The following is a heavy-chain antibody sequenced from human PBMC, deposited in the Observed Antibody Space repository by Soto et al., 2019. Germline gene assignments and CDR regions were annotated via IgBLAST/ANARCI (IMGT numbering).Heavy chain of an antibody. Sequence: QVQLVQSGAEVKKPGASVKVSCKASGYTFTSYAMHWVRQAPGQRLEWMGWINAGNGNTKYSQKFQGRVTITRDTSASTAYMELSSLRSEDTAVYYCARPACSSTSCYGLRVWGQGTLVTVSS. CDR1: GYTFTSYA. J-gene: IGHJ4*02. CDR2: INAGNGNT. D-gene: IGHD2-2*01. CDR3: ARPACSSTSCYGLRV. V-gene: IGHV1-3*01.